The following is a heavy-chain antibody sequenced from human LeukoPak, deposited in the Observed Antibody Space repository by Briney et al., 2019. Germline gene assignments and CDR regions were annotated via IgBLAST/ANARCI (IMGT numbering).Heavy chain of an antibody. V-gene: IGHV3-74*01. CDR2: INSDGSST. CDR3: AAHSSGYYLMDV. D-gene: IGHD3-22*01. CDR1: GFTFSSYW. J-gene: IGHJ6*03. Sequence: GVSLRLSCAASGFTFSSYWMHWVRQAPGKGLVWVSRINSDGSSTSYADSVKGRFTISRDNAKNTLYLQMNSLRAEDTAVYYCAAHSSGYYLMDVWGKGTTVTVSS.